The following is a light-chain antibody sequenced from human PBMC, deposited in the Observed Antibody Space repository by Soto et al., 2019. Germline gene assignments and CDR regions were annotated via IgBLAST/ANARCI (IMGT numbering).Light chain of an antibody. CDR2: AAY. Sequence: DIQMTQSPSSLSTSVGDRVTITCRASQYINNYLNWYQQKPGKAPKLLIFAAYNLQSGVPSRFSGSGSGTDFTLTISRLQPEDFATYYCQQSYSTPPYTFGQGTKLDMK. CDR3: QQSYSTPPYT. V-gene: IGKV1-39*01. CDR1: QYINNY. J-gene: IGKJ2*01.